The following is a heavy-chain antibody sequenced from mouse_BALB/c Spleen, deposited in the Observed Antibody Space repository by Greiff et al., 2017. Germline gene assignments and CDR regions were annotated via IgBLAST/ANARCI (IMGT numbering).Heavy chain of an antibody. CDR3: ARGGTARAPYYYAMDY. J-gene: IGHJ4*01. V-gene: IGHV5-6*01. Sequence: EVNVVESGGDLVKPGGSLKLSCAASGFTFSSYGMSWVRQTPDKRLEWVATISSGGSYTYYPDSVKGRFTISRDNPKNTLFLQMTSLRSEDTAMYYCARGGTARAPYYYAMDYWGQGTSVTVSS. D-gene: IGHD3-2*01. CDR1: GFTFSSYG. CDR2: ISSGGSYT.